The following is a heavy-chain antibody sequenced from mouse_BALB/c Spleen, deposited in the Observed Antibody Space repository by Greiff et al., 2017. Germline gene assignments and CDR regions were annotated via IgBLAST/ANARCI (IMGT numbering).Heavy chain of an antibody. CDR1: GYTFSSYW. V-gene: IGHV1-9*01. Sequence: QVQLKESGAELMKPGASVKISCKATGYTFSSYWIEWVKQRPGHGLEWIGEILPGSGSTNYNEKFKGKATFTADTSSNTAYMQLSSLTSEDSAVYYCARDWDEGRFAYWGQGTLVTVSA. CDR3: ARDWDEGRFAY. D-gene: IGHD4-1*01. CDR2: ILPGSGST. J-gene: IGHJ3*01.